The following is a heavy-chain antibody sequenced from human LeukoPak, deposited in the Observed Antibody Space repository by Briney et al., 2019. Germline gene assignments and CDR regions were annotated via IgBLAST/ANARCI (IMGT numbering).Heavy chain of an antibody. CDR2: ISGSGGIT. CDR3: AREGSGRTFNFDY. CDR1: GFSFSIYA. J-gene: IGHJ4*02. V-gene: IGHV3-23*01. Sequence: PGGSLRLSCAASGFSFSIYAMTWVRQAPGKGLEWVSTISGSGGITYYADSVRGHFTISRDNSKNTLYLQMNSLRAEDTAVYYCAREGSGRTFNFDYWGQGTLVTVSS. D-gene: IGHD3-10*01.